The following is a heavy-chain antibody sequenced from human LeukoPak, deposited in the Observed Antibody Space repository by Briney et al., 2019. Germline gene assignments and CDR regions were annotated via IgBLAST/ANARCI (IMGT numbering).Heavy chain of an antibody. CDR1: GGSISSSSYY. V-gene: IGHV4-39*07. CDR2: IYYSGST. D-gene: IGHD1-26*01. Sequence: PSETLSLTCTVSGGSISSSSYYWGWIRQPPGKGLEWIGSIYYSGSTYYNPSLKSRVTISVDTSKNQFSLKLSSVTAADTAVYYCAREGRGLDAFDIWGQGTMVTVSS. J-gene: IGHJ3*02. CDR3: AREGRGLDAFDI.